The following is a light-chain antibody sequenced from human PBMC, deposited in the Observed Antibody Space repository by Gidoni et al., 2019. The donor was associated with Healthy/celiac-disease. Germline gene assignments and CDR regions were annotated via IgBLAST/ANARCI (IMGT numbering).Light chain of an antibody. CDR2: AAP. J-gene: IGKJ3*01. CDR3: LQSHSRFT. CDR1: QSISSY. V-gene: IGKV1-39*01. Sequence: IQMTQSPSSLSASVGDRVTITCRASQSISSYLNWYQQKPGKAPKLLLYAAPRLQSGVPSRFSVSGSGIDSTLTMSSMQPEDFATYYCLQSHSRFTFGPGTKVDIK.